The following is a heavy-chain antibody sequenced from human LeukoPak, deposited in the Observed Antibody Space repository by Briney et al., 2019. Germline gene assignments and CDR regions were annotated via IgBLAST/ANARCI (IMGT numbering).Heavy chain of an antibody. CDR2: INHSGST. Sequence: SETLSLTCAVYGGSFSGYYWSWIRQPPGKGREWIGEINHSGSTNYNPSLKSRVTISVDTSKNQFSLKLSSVTAADTAVYYCARGGGSLHTYYYYYMDVWGKGTTVTVSS. J-gene: IGHJ6*03. CDR1: GGSFSGYY. D-gene: IGHD3-10*01. CDR3: ARGGGSLHTYYYYYMDV. V-gene: IGHV4-34*01.